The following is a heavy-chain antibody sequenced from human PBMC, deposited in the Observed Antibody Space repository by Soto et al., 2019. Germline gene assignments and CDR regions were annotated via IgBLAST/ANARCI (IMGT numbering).Heavy chain of an antibody. CDR2: VIPIFGTA. V-gene: IGHV1-69*01. J-gene: IGHJ6*02. D-gene: IGHD6-6*01. Sequence: QVQLVQSGAEVKKPGSSVKVSCKASGGTFSSYAISWVRQAPGQGLEWMGGVIPIFGTANYAQKFQGRVTLTADESTSTAYRELGSLRAEDPAVYYCASLPLAARRYYSCGMDVWGQGTTVTVSS. CDR3: ASLPLAARRYYSCGMDV. CDR1: GGTFSSYA.